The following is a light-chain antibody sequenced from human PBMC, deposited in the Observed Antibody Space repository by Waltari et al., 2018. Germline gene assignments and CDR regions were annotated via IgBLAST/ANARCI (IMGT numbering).Light chain of an antibody. CDR2: LAS. CDR1: QSVNHW. V-gene: IGKV1-5*03. Sequence: DIQMTQSPSTLSASIGDRVTITCRASQSVNHWLAWFQQKPGKAPKVLIYLASNLESGVPSRFRGSGLGTEFTLTISSLQSDDIATYYCQQYEGYPWTFGQGTKVEIK. CDR3: QQYEGYPWT. J-gene: IGKJ1*01.